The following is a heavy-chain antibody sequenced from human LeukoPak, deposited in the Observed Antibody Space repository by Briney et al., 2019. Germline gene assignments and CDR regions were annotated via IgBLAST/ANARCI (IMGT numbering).Heavy chain of an antibody. D-gene: IGHD2-2*01. J-gene: IGHJ4*02. CDR1: GYTFTGYC. CDR2: INPNSGGT. V-gene: IGHV1-2*02. Sequence: GASVKVSCKASGYTFTGYCMHWVRQAPGQGLEWMGWINPNSGGTNYAQKFQGRVTMNRDTSISTAYMELSRLRSDDTAVYYCARDIVVVPAAMHLDYWGQGTLVTVSS. CDR3: ARDIVVVPAAMHLDY.